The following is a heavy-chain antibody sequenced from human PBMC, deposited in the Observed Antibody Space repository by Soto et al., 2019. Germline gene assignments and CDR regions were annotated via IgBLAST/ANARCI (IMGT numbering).Heavy chain of an antibody. CDR3: APTPRLLVP. D-gene: IGHD2-8*02. CDR2: INDGGIT. J-gene: IGHJ1*01. CDR1: GGSFTGYF. V-gene: IGHV4-34*02. Sequence: QAQIQQSGARLLKPSETLSLTCSVSGGSFTGYFYSWIRQSPGRGLEWIGEINDGGITKYSPSLKSRAFMSADRAKKQCSLTLTSLTAADTGVYYCAPTPRLLVPWGQGTPVIVSS.